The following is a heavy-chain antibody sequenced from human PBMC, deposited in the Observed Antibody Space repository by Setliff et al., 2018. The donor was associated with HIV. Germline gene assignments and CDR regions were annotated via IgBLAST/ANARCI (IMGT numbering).Heavy chain of an antibody. CDR1: GGTFSSYA. D-gene: IGHD6-13*01. V-gene: IGHV1-69*10. J-gene: IGHJ3*02. Sequence: SVKVSCKASGGTFSSYAISWVRQAPGQGLEWMGGIIPSLGIANYEKKFQGRVTITADESTSTAYMELSSLRSEDTALYYCSRGDSSSWYYNHAFDIWGQGTMVTVSS. CDR2: IIPSLGIA. CDR3: SRGDSSSWYYNHAFDI.